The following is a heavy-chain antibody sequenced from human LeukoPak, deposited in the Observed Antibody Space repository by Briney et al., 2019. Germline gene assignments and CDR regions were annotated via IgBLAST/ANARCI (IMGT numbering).Heavy chain of an antibody. V-gene: IGHV3-21*06. CDR3: ARERSGYYSGDFQD. D-gene: IGHD3-22*01. Sequence: GGSLRLSCAASGFTLSTYNMHWIRQAPGKGLEWVSSISTGSSCIYYADSMKGRFTISRDNAKNSLYLQMNSLRAEDTAFYYCARERSGYYSGDFQDWGQGALVTVSS. J-gene: IGHJ1*01. CDR1: GFTLSTYN. CDR2: ISTGSSCI.